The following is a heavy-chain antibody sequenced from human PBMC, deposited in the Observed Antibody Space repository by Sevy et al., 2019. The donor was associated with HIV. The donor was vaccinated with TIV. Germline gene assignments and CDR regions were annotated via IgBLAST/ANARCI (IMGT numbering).Heavy chain of an antibody. CDR1: GFIFSSYV. D-gene: IGHD6-13*01. V-gene: IGHV3-23*01. CDR2: ISGSGGYT. Sequence: GGSLRLSCAASGFIFSSYVMTWVRQAPGKGLEWVSTISGSGGYTYYAKSVKGRFTISRDNSNNILYLHMNSLRAEDTAVYYCEAITTAGRDYWGQGTLVTVSS. J-gene: IGHJ4*02. CDR3: EAITTAGRDY.